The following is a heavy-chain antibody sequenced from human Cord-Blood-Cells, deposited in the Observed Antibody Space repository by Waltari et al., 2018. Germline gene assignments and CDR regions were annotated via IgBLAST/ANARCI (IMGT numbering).Heavy chain of an antibody. CDR1: GGSFSGYS. J-gene: IGHJ5*02. D-gene: IGHD1-26*01. CDR3: ARSIVGANWFDP. V-gene: IGHV4-34*01. CDR2: TNHSGST. Sequence: QVPLQQWGAGLLKPSETLSPTCAVYGGSFSGYSGSWIRQPPGKGLEWIGETNHSGSTNYNPSLKSRVTISVDTSKNQFSLKLSSVTAADTAVYYCARSIVGANWFDPWGQGTLVTVSS.